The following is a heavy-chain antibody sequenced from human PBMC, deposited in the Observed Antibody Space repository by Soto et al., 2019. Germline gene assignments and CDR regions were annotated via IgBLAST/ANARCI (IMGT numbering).Heavy chain of an antibody. CDR2: ISYDDSYR. Sequence: QVHLVESGGGVVQPGKSLRLSCAASGFTFDNYGMLWVRQAPGKGLEWVALISYDDSYRYYTNSVRGRFTISRDNSKNRVFLHMNSLQGDDTAVYYCAGGDYGDAIDFWGQGTLVTVSS. J-gene: IGHJ4*02. CDR3: AGGDYGDAIDF. CDR1: GFTFDNYG. D-gene: IGHD4-17*01. V-gene: IGHV3-33*01.